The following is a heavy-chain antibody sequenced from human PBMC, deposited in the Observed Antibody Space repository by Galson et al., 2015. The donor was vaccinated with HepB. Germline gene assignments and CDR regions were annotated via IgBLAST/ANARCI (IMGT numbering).Heavy chain of an antibody. CDR1: GFTFSSYA. CDR2: ISYDGSNK. Sequence: SLRLSCAASGFTFSSYAMHWVRQAPGKGLEWVAVISYDGSNKYYADSVKGRFTISRDNSKNTLYLQMNSLRAEDTAVYYCARDCLEWVVVVAATPDYWGQGTLVTVSS. V-gene: IGHV3-30*04. CDR3: ARDCLEWVVVVAATPDY. J-gene: IGHJ4*02. D-gene: IGHD2-15*01.